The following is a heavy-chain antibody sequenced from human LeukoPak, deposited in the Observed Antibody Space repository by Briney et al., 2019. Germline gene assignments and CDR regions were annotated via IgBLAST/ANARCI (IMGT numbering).Heavy chain of an antibody. V-gene: IGHV3-49*04. CDR1: GFTFGDFA. CDR3: TREAATRFDA. Sequence: PGGSLRLYCRASGFTFGDFATGWVRQAPGKGLEWVAFIRSKAYGGTPDYAASVRGRFSISRDDSKSIAYLQMNSLKTEDTAIYYCTREAATRFDAWGQGILVTVSS. D-gene: IGHD6-25*01. J-gene: IGHJ5*02. CDR2: IRSKAYGGTP.